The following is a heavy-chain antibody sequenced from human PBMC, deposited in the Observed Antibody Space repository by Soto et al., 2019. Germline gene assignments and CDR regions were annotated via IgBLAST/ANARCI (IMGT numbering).Heavy chain of an antibody. CDR3: ARDRLTTRGAAVDL. V-gene: IGHV1-69*08. Sequence: QVQLVQSGAEVRKPGSSVKVSCKAPGGTFSTYIISWVRQAPGQGLEWMGRIIPIPDITNYAQKFQGRVTVTADRSTSTAYMELTSLKSDDTAVYYCARDRLTTRGAAVDLWGQGTMVTVSS. D-gene: IGHD3-3*01. CDR2: IIPIPDIT. CDR1: GGTFSTYI. J-gene: IGHJ3*01.